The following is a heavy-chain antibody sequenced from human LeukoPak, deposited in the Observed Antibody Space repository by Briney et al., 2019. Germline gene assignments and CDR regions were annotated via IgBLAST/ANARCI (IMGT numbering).Heavy chain of an antibody. CDR1: GFTFSSCA. CDR3: ASSDKLVVISGGFDI. Sequence: PGRSLRLSCAASGFTFSSCAMHWVRQAPGKGLEWVAVISYDGSNKYYADSVKGRFTISRDNSKNTLYLQMNSLRAEDTAVYYCASSDKLVVISGGFDIWGQGTMVTVSS. CDR2: ISYDGSNK. J-gene: IGHJ3*02. D-gene: IGHD3-22*01. V-gene: IGHV3-30*04.